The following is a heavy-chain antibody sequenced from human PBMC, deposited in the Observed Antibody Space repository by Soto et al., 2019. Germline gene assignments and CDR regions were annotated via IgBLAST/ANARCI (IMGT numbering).Heavy chain of an antibody. J-gene: IGHJ4*02. CDR3: LIAVAGSFAPDY. CDR1: GFTFSTYS. D-gene: IGHD6-19*01. CDR2: ISSSSTYI. Sequence: GSLRLSCAASGFTFSTYSMNWARQAPGKGLEWVSYISSSSTYIYYADPVKGRFTISRDSAKNSLYLQMNSLRAEDTAVYYCLIAVAGSFAPDYWGQGTLVTVSS. V-gene: IGHV3-21*01.